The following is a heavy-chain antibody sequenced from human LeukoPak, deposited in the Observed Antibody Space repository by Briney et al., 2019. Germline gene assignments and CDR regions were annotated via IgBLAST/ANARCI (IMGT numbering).Heavy chain of an antibody. Sequence: SETLSLICTTSGAPISRFYWRWVRQPPGKGLEWIGNIYNGVPTFFNPSLKIRATLSVDTSKTQFSLQLASVTAADTAVYYCLQTTGWSGSDYWGQGILVTVYS. V-gene: IGHV4-4*09. CDR1: GAPISRFY. J-gene: IGHJ4*02. D-gene: IGHD6-19*01. CDR2: IYNGVPT. CDR3: LQTTGWSGSDY.